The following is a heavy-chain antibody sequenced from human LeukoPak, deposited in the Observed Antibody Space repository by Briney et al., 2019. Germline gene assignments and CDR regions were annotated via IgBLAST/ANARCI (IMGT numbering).Heavy chain of an antibody. Sequence: SETLSLTCTVSGGSISRYFWGWIRQPPGKGLEWIGSIYYSGSTNYNPSLKSRVTISVDTSKNQFSLKLSFVTAADTAVYYCVRENYFDYWGQGTLVTVSS. CDR1: GGSISRYF. V-gene: IGHV4-59*01. CDR3: VRENYFDY. J-gene: IGHJ4*02. CDR2: IYYSGST.